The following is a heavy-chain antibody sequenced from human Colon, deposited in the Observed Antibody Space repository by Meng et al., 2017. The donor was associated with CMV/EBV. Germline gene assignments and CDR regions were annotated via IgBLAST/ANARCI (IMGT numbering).Heavy chain of an antibody. V-gene: IGHV3-21*04. CDR2: ISSSSTYI. Sequence: GESLKISCAASGFSLNHYGMNWVRQAPGRGLEWVSYISSSSTYIFYADSVKGRFTISRDNSRNMIDLQMSNLTAEDTALYYCARGTQYSDFWSGFPYWGHGTLVTVSS. D-gene: IGHD3-3*01. J-gene: IGHJ4*01. CDR3: ARGTQYSDFWSGFPY. CDR1: GFSLNHYG.